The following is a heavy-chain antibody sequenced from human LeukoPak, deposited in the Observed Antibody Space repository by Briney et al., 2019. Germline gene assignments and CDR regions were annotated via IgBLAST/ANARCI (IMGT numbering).Heavy chain of an antibody. J-gene: IGHJ5*02. CDR1: GFTFSSYA. CDR3: ARGGPYYYDSSGYYYNWFDP. Sequence: GGSLRLSCAASGFTFSSYAMHWVRQAPGKGLEWVAVISYDGSNKYYADSVKGRFTISRDNSKNTLYLQMNSLRAEDTAVYHCARGGPYYYDSSGYYYNWFDPWGQGALVTVSS. V-gene: IGHV3-30*04. CDR2: ISYDGSNK. D-gene: IGHD3-22*01.